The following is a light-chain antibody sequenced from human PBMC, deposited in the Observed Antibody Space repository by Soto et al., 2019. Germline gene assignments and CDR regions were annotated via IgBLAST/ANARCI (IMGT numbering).Light chain of an antibody. CDR2: KAS. V-gene: IGKV1-5*03. Sequence: DIQMTQSPSTLSASVGYRVTITCRASQTIDSWLAWYQQRPGKPPNLLIYKASTLASGVPSRFRGSGSGTEFTLTINSLQPDDFATYYCQQYHIYSGTFGQGTKVDIK. J-gene: IGKJ1*01. CDR3: QQYHIYSGT. CDR1: QTIDSW.